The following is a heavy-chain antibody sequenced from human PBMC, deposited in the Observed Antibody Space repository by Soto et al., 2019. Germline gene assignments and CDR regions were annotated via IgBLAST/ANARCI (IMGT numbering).Heavy chain of an antibody. D-gene: IGHD6-19*01. V-gene: IGHV3-30*18. CDR2: ISYDGSNK. CDR1: GFTFSSYG. CDR3: AKVSAPGWYCAH. Sequence: GGSLRLSCAASGFTFSSYGMHWVRQAPGKGLEWVAVISYDGSNKYYADSVKGRFTISRDNSKNTLYLQMNSLRAEDTAVYYCAKVSAPGWYCAHWGQGTLVTVSS. J-gene: IGHJ4*02.